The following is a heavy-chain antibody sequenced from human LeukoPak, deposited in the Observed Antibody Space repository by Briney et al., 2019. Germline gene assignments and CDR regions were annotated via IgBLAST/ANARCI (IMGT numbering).Heavy chain of an antibody. Sequence: GGSLTLLCGLWGLTLYTQPKICLPEARGEGRVWVSVITGCGRTICYLDSVTGRFTVCRDNSKNTLYVQMNSLRAEDTAVYYCARGATNGNSYGSSLDYWGQGTLVAVSS. CDR1: GLTLYTQP. J-gene: IGHJ4*02. D-gene: IGHD5-18*01. CDR3: ARGATNGNSYGSSLDY. CDR2: ITGCGRTI. V-gene: IGHV3-23*01.